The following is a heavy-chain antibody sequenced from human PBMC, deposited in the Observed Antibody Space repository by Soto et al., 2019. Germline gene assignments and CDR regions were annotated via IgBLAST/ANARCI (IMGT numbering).Heavy chain of an antibody. CDR2: IKQDGSEK. J-gene: IGHJ6*03. V-gene: IGHV3-7*01. CDR1: GFTFSSYW. CDR3: ARIWIGYSSSWYDPYYYYMDV. Sequence: PGQSLKISCAASGFTFSSYWMSWVRQAPGKGLEWVANIKQDGSEKYYVDSVKGRFTISRDNAKNSLYLQMNSLRAEDTAVYYCARIWIGYSSSWYDPYYYYMDVWGKGTTVTVSS. D-gene: IGHD6-13*01.